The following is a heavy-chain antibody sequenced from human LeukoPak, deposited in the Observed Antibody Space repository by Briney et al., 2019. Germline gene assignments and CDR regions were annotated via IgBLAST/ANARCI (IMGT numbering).Heavy chain of an antibody. J-gene: IGHJ4*02. CDR2: IQSDGSNK. Sequence: PGGSLRLSCAASGFSFSTYGMHWVRQAPGKGLGWLAFIQSDGSNKYYADSVKGRFTISRDNSKNTLYLQMNSRRAEDTAVYYCVLSSTVTLARVNDYWGQGTLVTVSS. CDR3: VLSSTVTLARVNDY. D-gene: IGHD4-17*01. CDR1: GFSFSTYG. V-gene: IGHV3-30*02.